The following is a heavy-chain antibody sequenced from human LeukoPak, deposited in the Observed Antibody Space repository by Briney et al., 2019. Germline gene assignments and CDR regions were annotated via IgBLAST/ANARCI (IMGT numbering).Heavy chain of an antibody. CDR2: VYHSGST. CDR3: ARHFLPYYFDY. Sequence: SETLSLTCTVSGGSISSSAHYWGWIRQPPGKGLEWIACVYHSGSTFYNPSLKSRVTIPVDTSKNQFSLRLRSVTAADTAVYYCARHFLPYYFDYWGQGTLATVSS. J-gene: IGHJ4*02. V-gene: IGHV4-39*01. CDR1: GGSISSSAHY.